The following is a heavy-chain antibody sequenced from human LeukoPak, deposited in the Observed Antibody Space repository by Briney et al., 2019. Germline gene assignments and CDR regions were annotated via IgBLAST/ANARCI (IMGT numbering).Heavy chain of an antibody. D-gene: IGHD6-19*01. CDR2: IYTSGST. J-gene: IGHJ4*02. CDR1: GGSISSYY. V-gene: IGHV4-4*09. Sequence: SETLSLTCTVSGGSISSYYWSWIRQPPGKGLEWIGYIYTSGSTNYNPSLKSRVTISVDTSKNQFSLKLSSVTAADTAVYYCARHDSMGIAVTSWGQGTLVTVSS. CDR3: ARHDSMGIAVTS.